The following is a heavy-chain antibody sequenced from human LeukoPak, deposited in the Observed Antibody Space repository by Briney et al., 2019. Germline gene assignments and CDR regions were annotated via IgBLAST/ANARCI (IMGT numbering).Heavy chain of an antibody. V-gene: IGHV3-23*01. CDR1: GFIFNTYT. J-gene: IGHJ3*01. Sequence: GGSLRLSCAASGFIFNTYTINWVRQAPGKGLEWVSAISGSGDSTYYADSVKGRFTISRDNSRNTLYLQMSSLTAEDTAVYYCAKGPRSHITFVRGVFRAAGAFDFWGQGTMVTVSS. CDR2: ISGSGDST. CDR3: AKGPRSHITFVRGVFRAAGAFDF. D-gene: IGHD3-10*01.